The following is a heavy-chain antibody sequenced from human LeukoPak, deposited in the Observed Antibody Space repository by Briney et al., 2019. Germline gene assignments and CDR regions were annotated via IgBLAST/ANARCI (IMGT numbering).Heavy chain of an antibody. CDR2: ISESGVTT. J-gene: IGHJ4*02. CDR3: ARFRSTTIIGGGLDY. D-gene: IGHD3-10*02. V-gene: IGHV3-23*01. CDR1: GFTFRNYA. Sequence: GGSLRLSCAASGFTFRNYALSWVRQAPGKGLEWVSSISESGVTTYYADSVKGRFTISRDNSKNTLFLQMSSLRVDDTAVYFCARFRSTTIIGGGLDYWGQGTLVTLSS.